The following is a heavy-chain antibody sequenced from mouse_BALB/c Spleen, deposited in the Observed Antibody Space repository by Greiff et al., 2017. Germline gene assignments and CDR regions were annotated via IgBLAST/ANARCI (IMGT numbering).Heavy chain of an antibody. CDR3: ARVITTAPYAMDY. Sequence: VKVVESGPGLVAPSQSLSITCTVSGFSLTSYGVHWVRQPPGKGLEWLGVIWAGGSTNYNSALMSRLSISKDNSKSQVFLKMNSLQTDDTAMYYCARVITTAPYAMDYWGQGTSVTVSS. CDR2: IWAGGST. CDR1: GFSLTSYG. J-gene: IGHJ4*01. D-gene: IGHD1-2*01. V-gene: IGHV2-9*02.